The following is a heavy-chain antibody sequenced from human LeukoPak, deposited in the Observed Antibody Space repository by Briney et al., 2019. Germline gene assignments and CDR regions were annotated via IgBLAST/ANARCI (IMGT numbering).Heavy chain of an antibody. CDR3: ARDCYSSGCLDY. V-gene: IGHV1-2*02. D-gene: IGHD6-19*01. CDR2: INPNSGGT. CDR1: RYTFTGYY. Sequence: ASVKVSCKASRYTFTGYYMHWVRQAPGQGLEWMGWINPNSGGTNYAQKFQGRVTMTRDTSISTAYMELSRLRSDDTAVYYCARDCYSSGCLDYWGQGTLVTVSS. J-gene: IGHJ4*02.